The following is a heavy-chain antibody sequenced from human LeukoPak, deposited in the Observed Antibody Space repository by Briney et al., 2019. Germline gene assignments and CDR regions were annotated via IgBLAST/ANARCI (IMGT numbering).Heavy chain of an antibody. CDR3: AREAQASRTVVVADY. CDR2: INTNTGNP. D-gene: IGHD2-15*01. V-gene: IGHV7-4-1*02. J-gene: IGHJ4*02. CDR1: GYTFTSYA. Sequence: GASVKVSCKASGYTFTSYAMNWVRQAPGQGLEWMGWINTNTGNPTYAQGFTGRFVFSLDTSVSTAYLQISSLKAEDTAVYYCAREAQASRTVVVADYWGQGTLVTVSS.